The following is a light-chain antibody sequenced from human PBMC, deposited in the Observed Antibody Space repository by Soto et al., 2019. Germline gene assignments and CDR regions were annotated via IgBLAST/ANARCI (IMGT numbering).Light chain of an antibody. J-gene: IGKJ1*01. V-gene: IGKV1-5*01. CDR2: DAS. CDR1: QSISSW. Sequence: DIQMTQSPSTLSASVGDSVTITCRASQSISSWLAWYQQKPGKAPKLLIYDASSLESGVPSRFSGSGSGTDFTLTISRLEPEDFAVYYCQHYGYPQWTFGQGTKVDIK. CDR3: QHYGYPQWT.